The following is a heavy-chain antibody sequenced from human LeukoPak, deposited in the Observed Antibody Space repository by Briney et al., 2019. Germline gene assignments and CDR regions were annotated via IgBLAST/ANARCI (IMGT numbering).Heavy chain of an antibody. CDR1: GFTFSNFG. V-gene: IGHV3-33*06. J-gene: IGHJ5*01. Sequence: TGGSLRLSCEASGFTFSNFGMHWVRQAPGNGLEWVAVIWSDGSHKYYDDSVNGRFTIFRDNSKNTLYLQMNSLRAADTSIYFCAKDANEFGDSYFDSWGLGTLATVSS. D-gene: IGHD3-10*01. CDR2: IWSDGSHK. CDR3: AKDANEFGDSYFDS.